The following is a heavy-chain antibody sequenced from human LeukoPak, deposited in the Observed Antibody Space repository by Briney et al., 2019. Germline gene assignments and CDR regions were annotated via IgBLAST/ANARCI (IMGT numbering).Heavy chain of an antibody. J-gene: IGHJ3*02. V-gene: IGHV4-38-2*02. CDR2: IYHSGST. CDR3: AKSNGYGLVDI. CDR1: GYSISSGYY. D-gene: IGHD3-10*01. Sequence: IPSETLSLTCTVSGYSISSGYYWGWIRQPPGKGLEWIGSIYHSGSTYYSPSLKSRVTISLDTSRNQFSLKLNSVTAADTAVYYCAKSNGYGLVDIWGQGTMVTVSS.